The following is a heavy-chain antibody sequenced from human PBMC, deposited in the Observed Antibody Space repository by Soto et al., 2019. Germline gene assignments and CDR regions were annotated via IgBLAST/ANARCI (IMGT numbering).Heavy chain of an antibody. J-gene: IGHJ4*02. D-gene: IGHD2-15*01. V-gene: IGHV5-51*01. Sequence: GESLKISCKVSGYDYTTYWIGWLSQKPGKGLEWMGIIYPGHSDTRYNPSFQDRVTISADKSISTAYLHWSSLKAPDTAIYFCARRAESSDCNGGSCSYYFDSWGQGT. CDR2: IYPGHSDT. CDR3: ARRAESSDCNGGSCSYYFDS. CDR1: GYDYTTYW.